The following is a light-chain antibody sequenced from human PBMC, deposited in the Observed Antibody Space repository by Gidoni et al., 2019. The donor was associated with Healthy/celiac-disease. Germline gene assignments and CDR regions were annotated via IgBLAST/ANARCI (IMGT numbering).Light chain of an antibody. V-gene: IGLV3-1*01. CDR1: KLGDKY. J-gene: IGLJ2*01. CDR2: QDS. CDR3: QAWDSSTAWKV. Sequence: SYELTQPPSPSVSPGQTASITCSGDKLGDKYACWYQQKPGQSPVLVIYQDSKRPSGIPERFSGSNSGNTATLTISGTQAMDEADYYCQAWDSSTAWKVFGGGTKLTVL.